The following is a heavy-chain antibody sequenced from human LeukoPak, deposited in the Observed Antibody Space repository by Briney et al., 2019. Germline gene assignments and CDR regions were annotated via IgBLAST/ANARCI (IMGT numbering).Heavy chain of an antibody. Sequence: GGSLRLSCAASGFTFSSYGMSWVRQAPGKGLEWDSSISGSVGTIYYADSVKGRFTFSRDNSKNTLYLQMNNLRAEDSAVYYCAKDLSGYGPYWYFDLWGRGTLVTVSS. CDR1: GFTFSSYG. D-gene: IGHD6-25*01. CDR2: ISGSVGTI. V-gene: IGHV3-23*01. CDR3: AKDLSGYGPYWYFDL. J-gene: IGHJ2*01.